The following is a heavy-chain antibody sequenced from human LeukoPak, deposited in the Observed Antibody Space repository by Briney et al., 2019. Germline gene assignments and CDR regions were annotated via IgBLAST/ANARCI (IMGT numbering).Heavy chain of an antibody. V-gene: IGHV4-59*01. J-gene: IGHJ4*02. Sequence: SETLSLTCTVSGGSISSYYWSWIRQPPGKGLEWIGYIYYSGSTNYNPSLKSRVTISVDTSKNQFSLKLSSVTAADTAVYYCASTYYDILTGVLFDYWGQGTLVTVSS. CDR3: ASTYYDILTGVLFDY. D-gene: IGHD3-9*01. CDR1: GGSISSYY. CDR2: IYYSGST.